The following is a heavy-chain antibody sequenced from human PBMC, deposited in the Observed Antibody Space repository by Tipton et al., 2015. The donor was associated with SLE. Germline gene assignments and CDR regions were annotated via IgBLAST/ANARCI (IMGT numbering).Heavy chain of an antibody. CDR2: SFTSGST. D-gene: IGHD6-19*01. CDR1: GGSISSYY. V-gene: IGHV4-4*07. J-gene: IGHJ4*02. Sequence: TLSLTCTVSGGSISSYYWSWIRQPAGKGLEWIGRSFTSGSTNYNPPPKSRVPMSVDTSKNQFSLKLSSVTAADTAVYYCARVPQYSSGSYFDYWGQGTLVTVSS. CDR3: ARVPQYSSGSYFDY.